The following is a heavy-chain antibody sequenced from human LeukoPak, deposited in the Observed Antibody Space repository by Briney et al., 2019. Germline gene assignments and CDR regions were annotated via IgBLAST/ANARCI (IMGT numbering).Heavy chain of an antibody. CDR2: INSGGSGT. Sequence: GGSLRLSCAASGFAFSSNWMHWVRQTPGKGLVWVSRINSGGSGTSYADSVEGRFTISRDNAKNTLYLQMNSLRAEDTAVYYCATSLGPLTEYWGQGTLVTVSS. V-gene: IGHV3-74*01. CDR1: GFAFSSNW. CDR3: ATSLGPLTEY. J-gene: IGHJ4*02. D-gene: IGHD7-27*01.